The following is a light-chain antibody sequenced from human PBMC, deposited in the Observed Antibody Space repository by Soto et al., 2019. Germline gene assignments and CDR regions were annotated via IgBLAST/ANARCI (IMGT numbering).Light chain of an antibody. V-gene: IGLV2-23*02. Sequence: QSALTQPASVSGSPGQSITISCTGTNGDVGSYDLVSWYQRYPGEAPKLIIYEVNKRPSGISNRFSGSMSGNTASLTISGLQAEDEAEYDCCSYAGSNSLIFGGGTKLTVL. CDR3: CSYAGSNSLI. J-gene: IGLJ2*01. CDR2: EVN. CDR1: NGDVGSYDL.